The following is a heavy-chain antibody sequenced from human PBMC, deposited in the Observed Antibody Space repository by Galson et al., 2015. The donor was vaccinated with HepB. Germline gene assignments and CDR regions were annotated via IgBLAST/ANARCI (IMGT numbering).Heavy chain of an antibody. J-gene: IGHJ5*02. CDR2: ISYDGSNK. V-gene: IGHV3-30*04. CDR1: GFTFSSYA. D-gene: IGHD2-2*01. Sequence: SLRLSCAASGFTFSSYAMHWVRQAPGKGLEWVAVISYDGSNKYYADSVKGRFTISRDNSKSTLYLQMNSLRAEDTAVYYCARGRGYCSSTSCENWFDPWGQGTLVTVSS. CDR3: ARGRGYCSSTSCENWFDP.